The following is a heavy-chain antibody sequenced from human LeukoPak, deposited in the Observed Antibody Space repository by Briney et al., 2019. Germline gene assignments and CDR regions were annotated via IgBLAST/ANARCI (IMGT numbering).Heavy chain of an antibody. CDR3: ARDNGNDAFDI. J-gene: IGHJ3*02. CDR1: GFTFSSYE. D-gene: IGHD1-14*01. Sequence: PGGALRLSCAASGFTFSSYEMNWVGQAPGKGREGVSYISSSGSTIYYAHPVKGRFTISRDNAKNSLYLQMNSLRAEDTAVYYCARDNGNDAFDIWGQGTMVTVSS. CDR2: ISSSGSTI. V-gene: IGHV3-48*03.